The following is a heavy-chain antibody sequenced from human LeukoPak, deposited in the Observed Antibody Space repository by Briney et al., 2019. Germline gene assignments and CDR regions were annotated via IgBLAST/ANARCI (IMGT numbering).Heavy chain of an antibody. D-gene: IGHD1-14*01. CDR1: GFNFDIFA. Sequence: PGGSLRLSCAASGFNFDIFAMTWVRQAPGKGLEWVSAIGSSGSTYYADSVKGRFTISRDNSKSTLFLDMNSLRDDDTAIYYWARPRCPFEYWGQGVPGHRLL. CDR3: ARPRCPFEY. J-gene: IGHJ4*02. V-gene: IGHV3-23*01. CDR2: IGSSGST.